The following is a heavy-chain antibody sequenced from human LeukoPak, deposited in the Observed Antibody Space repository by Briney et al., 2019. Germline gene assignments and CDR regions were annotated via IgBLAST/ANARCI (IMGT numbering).Heavy chain of an antibody. J-gene: IGHJ1*01. CDR1: GFTFSSYA. Sequence: GASLRLSCAASGFTFSSYAMSWVRQAPGKGLEWVSAISGSGGSTYYADSVKGRFTISRDNSKNTLYLQMNSLRAEDTAVYYCAKEATSDYYDSSGYYATEYFQHWGQGTLVTVSS. CDR3: AKEATSDYYDSSGYYATEYFQH. D-gene: IGHD3-22*01. CDR2: ISGSGGST. V-gene: IGHV3-23*01.